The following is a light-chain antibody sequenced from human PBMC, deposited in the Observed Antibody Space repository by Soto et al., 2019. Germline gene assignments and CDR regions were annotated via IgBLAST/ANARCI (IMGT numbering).Light chain of an antibody. CDR2: AAS. Sequence: DIQMTQYPSSLSASVGDRVTITFRASQGISNYLAWYQQKPAKGPKLLIYAASTLQSGVPSRFSGSGSGTDFTLTISTLQLEDVGTDYCHEYNSATWNVGQGTKVESK. V-gene: IGKV1-27*01. CDR1: QGISNY. CDR3: HEYNSATWN. J-gene: IGKJ1*01.